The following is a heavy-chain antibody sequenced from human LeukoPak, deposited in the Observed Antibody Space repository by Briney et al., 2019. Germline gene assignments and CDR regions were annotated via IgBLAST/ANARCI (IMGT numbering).Heavy chain of an antibody. CDR1: GGSISSGGYY. CDR2: IYHSGST. V-gene: IGHV4-30-2*01. J-gene: IGHJ3*02. Sequence: PSETLSLTCTVSGGSISSGGYYWSCIRQPPGKGLEWIGYIYHSGSTYYIPSLKSRVTISVDRSKNQFSLKLSSVTAADTAVYYCARAGGSSWYGAFDIWGQGTMVTVSS. CDR3: ARAGGSSWYGAFDI. D-gene: IGHD6-13*01.